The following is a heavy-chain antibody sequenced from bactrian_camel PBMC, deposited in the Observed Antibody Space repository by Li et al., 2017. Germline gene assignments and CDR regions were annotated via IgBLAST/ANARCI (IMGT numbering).Heavy chain of an antibody. Sequence: HVQLVESGGGSVQAGGSLRLSCVASAGAYSRDFMAWFRQTPGKAREAVATIGTAQGITRYSDSVKGRFTISQDKRRSTVYLQMDNLKPEDTAMYYCAAGPTRNGYCSTLARPPYWGQGTQVTVS. CDR1: AGAYSRDF. J-gene: IGHJ4*01. CDR2: IGTAQGIT. V-gene: IGHV3-3*01. D-gene: IGHD3*01. CDR3: AAGPTRNGYCSTLARPPY.